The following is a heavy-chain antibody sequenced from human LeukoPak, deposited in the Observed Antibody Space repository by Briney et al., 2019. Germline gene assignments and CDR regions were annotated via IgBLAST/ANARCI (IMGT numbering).Heavy chain of an antibody. CDR3: AKPIAVAGDTYYFDY. CDR2: ISGSGGCT. CDR1: GFTFSSYA. Sequence: TGGSLRLSCAASGFTFSSYAMSWVGQAPGKGLEWVSAISGSGGCTYFADSVKGRLTISRDNSKNTLYLQMNSLRAEDTAVYYCAKPIAVAGDTYYFDYWGQGTLVTVSS. J-gene: IGHJ4*02. V-gene: IGHV3-23*01. D-gene: IGHD6-19*01.